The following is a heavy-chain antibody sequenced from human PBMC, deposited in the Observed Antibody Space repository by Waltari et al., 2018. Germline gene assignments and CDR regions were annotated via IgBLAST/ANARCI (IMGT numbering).Heavy chain of an antibody. CDR3: ARVSRRTYRSPVPGRHYYYGMDV. J-gene: IGHJ6*02. CDR1: GFTFSSFW. D-gene: IGHD1-1*01. CDR2: ISTDASDT. V-gene: IGHV3-74*03. Sequence: EEHLVASGGGLVQPGDSLRLSCAPSGFTFSSFWMTWVRHAPGKGPLWVSRISTDASDTTYADSVKGRFTISRDNARNTLYLQMNRLRAEDTADYFCARVSRRTYRSPVPGRHYYYGMDVWGQGTTVTVSS.